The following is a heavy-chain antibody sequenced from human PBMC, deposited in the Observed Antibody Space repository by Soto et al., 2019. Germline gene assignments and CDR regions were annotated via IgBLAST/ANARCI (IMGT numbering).Heavy chain of an antibody. CDR2: ISDIGRN. V-gene: IGHV4-30-4*01. CDR1: GGSINNTDYY. D-gene: IGHD2-15*01. J-gene: IGHJ4*02. Sequence: QVQLQESGPGLVKPSQTLSLTCTVSGGSINNTDYYWSWIRQPPGKGLEYIGYISDIGRNDYNPSLKSRTTLSLDTSKNQFSLRPTSVTAADTAVYYCARVQRDSAFGHFDYWGQGTLVTVSS. CDR3: ARVQRDSAFGHFDY.